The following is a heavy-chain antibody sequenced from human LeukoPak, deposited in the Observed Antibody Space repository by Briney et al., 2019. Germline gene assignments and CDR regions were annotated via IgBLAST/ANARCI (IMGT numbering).Heavy chain of an antibody. J-gene: IGHJ4*02. D-gene: IGHD5-24*01. V-gene: IGHV1-2*02. Sequence: ASVTVSCKASGYIFTAYYLHWVRQAPGQKPEWMGWIKANSGDTNYAQKFQGRVTMTRDTSISTVYMELSGLTAGDTAVYYCTRVGDDYPYWGQGTLVTVSS. CDR1: GYIFTAYY. CDR2: IKANSGDT. CDR3: TRVGDDYPY.